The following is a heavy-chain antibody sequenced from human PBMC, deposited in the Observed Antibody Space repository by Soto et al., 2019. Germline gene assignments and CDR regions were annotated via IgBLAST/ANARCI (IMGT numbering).Heavy chain of an antibody. D-gene: IGHD3-9*01. CDR3: ARGRSTYYDILTGYKMRSWFDP. CDR2: INPNSGGT. Sequence: QVQLVQSGAEVKKPGASVMVSCKASGYTFTGYYMHWVRQAPGQGLEWMGWINPNSGGTNYAQKFQGWVTMTRDTSISTADMELSRLRSDDTAVYYCARGRSTYYDILTGYKMRSWFDPWGQGTLVTVSS. CDR1: GYTFTGYY. V-gene: IGHV1-2*04. J-gene: IGHJ5*02.